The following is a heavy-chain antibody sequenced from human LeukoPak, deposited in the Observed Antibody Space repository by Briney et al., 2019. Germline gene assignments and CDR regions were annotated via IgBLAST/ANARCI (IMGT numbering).Heavy chain of an antibody. Sequence: ESGPALVKPTQTLILTCTFSGFSLSTSGMSVSWIRQPPGKALEWLAGIDWDDDTYYSTPLNTRLTISKDTSKNQVVLTMTNMDPVDTATYYCARMNRGNYFDYWGQGTLVTVSS. CDR3: ARMNRGNYFDY. J-gene: IGHJ4*02. CDR2: IDWDDDT. CDR1: GFSLSTSGMS. V-gene: IGHV2-70*11. D-gene: IGHD7-27*01.